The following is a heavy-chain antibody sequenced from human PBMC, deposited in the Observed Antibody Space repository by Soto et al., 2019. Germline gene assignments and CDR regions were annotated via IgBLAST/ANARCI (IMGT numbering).Heavy chain of an antibody. V-gene: IGHV3-30*18. J-gene: IGHJ6*02. CDR1: GFAFSSFG. Sequence: PGGSLRLSCVASGFAFSSFGMHWVRQAPGKGLEWVAVISYDGSNKYYADSVKGRFTISRDNSKNTLYLQMNSLRAEDTAVYYCAKDRRYYDSSGYKPNIYYYYGMDVWGQGTTVNVSS. CDR2: ISYDGSNK. CDR3: AKDRRYYDSSGYKPNIYYYYGMDV. D-gene: IGHD3-22*01.